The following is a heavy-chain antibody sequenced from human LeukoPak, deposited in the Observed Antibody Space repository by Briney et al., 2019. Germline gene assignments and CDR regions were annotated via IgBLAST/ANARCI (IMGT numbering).Heavy chain of an antibody. V-gene: IGHV4-59*01. Sequence: PSETLSLTCTVSGGSISSYYWSWIRQPPGKGLEWIGYIYYSGSTNYNPSLKSRVTISVDTSKNQFSLKLSSVTAADTAVYYCASSRTTVPNSGHFDYWSQATLVTVSS. D-gene: IGHD4-17*01. CDR2: IYYSGST. J-gene: IGHJ4*02. CDR3: ASSRTTVPNSGHFDY. CDR1: GGSISSYY.